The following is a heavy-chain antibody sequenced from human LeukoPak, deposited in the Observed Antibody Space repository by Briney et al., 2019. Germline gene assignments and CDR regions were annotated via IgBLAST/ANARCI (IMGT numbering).Heavy chain of an antibody. Sequence: GGSLRLSCAASGFTFSSYWMSWVRQAPGKGLEWVANIKQDGSEKYYVDSVKGRFTISRDNAKNSLYLQMNSLRAEDTAVYYCARDKEASANAFDIWGQGTMVTVSS. CDR2: IKQDGSEK. CDR1: GFTFSSYW. J-gene: IGHJ3*02. CDR3: ARDKEASANAFDI. V-gene: IGHV3-7*01.